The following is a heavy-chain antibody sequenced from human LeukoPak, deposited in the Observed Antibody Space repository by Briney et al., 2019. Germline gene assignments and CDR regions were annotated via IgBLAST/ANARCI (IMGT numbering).Heavy chain of an antibody. CDR3: ASIAAARTLQPQFDY. CDR2: IYYSGST. J-gene: IGHJ4*02. Sequence: SETLSLTCIVSGGSISSYYWSWIRQPPGKGLEWIGYIYYSGSTNYNPSLKSRVTISVDTSKNQFSLKLSSVTAAGTAAYYCASIAAARTLQPQFDYWAREPWSPSPQ. CDR1: GGSISSYY. V-gene: IGHV4-59*08. D-gene: IGHD6-13*01.